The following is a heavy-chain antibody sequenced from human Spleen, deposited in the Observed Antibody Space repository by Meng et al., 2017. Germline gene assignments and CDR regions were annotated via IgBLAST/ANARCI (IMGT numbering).Heavy chain of an antibody. CDR1: GGSISSGNW. D-gene: IGHD2/OR15-2a*01. CDR2: IHHTGST. CDR3: ASAGYYCLDY. V-gene: IGHV4-4*02. Sequence: QVQLHEAGPGLVKRSGTLSLTCAVSGGSISSGNWWSWVRQPPGKGLEWIGEIHHTGSTNYNPSFKSRVTILVDKSENLFSLRLTSVTAADTAVYYCASAGYYCLDYWGQGSLVTVSS. J-gene: IGHJ4*02.